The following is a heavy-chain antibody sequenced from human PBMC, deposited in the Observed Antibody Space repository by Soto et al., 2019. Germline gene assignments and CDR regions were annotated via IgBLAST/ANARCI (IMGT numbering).Heavy chain of an antibody. Sequence: QVQLQESGPGLVKPSETLSLTCTASGGSISSYYWSWIRQPPGKGLEWIGYIYYSGSTNYNPSLKSGVTISVDTSKSQCSVKLSSVSAADAAVYFCCWGRAAAGGGYWGQGTLVTVSS. CDR1: GGSISSYY. J-gene: IGHJ4*02. V-gene: IGHV4-59*01. D-gene: IGHD6-13*01. CDR2: IYYSGST. CDR3: CWGRAAAGGGY.